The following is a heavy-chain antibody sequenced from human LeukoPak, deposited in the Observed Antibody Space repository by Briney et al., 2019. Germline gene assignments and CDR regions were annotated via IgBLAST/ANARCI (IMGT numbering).Heavy chain of an antibody. CDR3: ARVQDSLVAFDI. J-gene: IGHJ3*02. D-gene: IGHD6-6*01. CDR2: IYYSGST. CDR1: GGPISSYY. Sequence: SETLSLTCTVSGGPISSYYWGWIRQPPGKGLEWIGYIYYSGSTNYNPSLKSRVTISVNTSKNQFSLKLSSVTAADTAVYYWARVQDSLVAFDIWGQGTMVTVSS. V-gene: IGHV4-59*01.